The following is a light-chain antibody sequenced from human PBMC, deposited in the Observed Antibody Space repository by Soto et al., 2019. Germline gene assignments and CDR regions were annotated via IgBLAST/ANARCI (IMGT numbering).Light chain of an antibody. CDR2: DAS. CDR3: HQRNNWPLT. J-gene: IGKJ4*01. CDR1: QSLNSH. V-gene: IGKV3-11*01. Sequence: EIVLPQSPATLPVSPGAGATLSCRVSQSLNSHLAWYQQKDGQAPRLLIYDASNRATVLPSGFSGSGSGTDFTLTISSLVTADFADYYCHQRNNWPLTFGGGTKLDIK.